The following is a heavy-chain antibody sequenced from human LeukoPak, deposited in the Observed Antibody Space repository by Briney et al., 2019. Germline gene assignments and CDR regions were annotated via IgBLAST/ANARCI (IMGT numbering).Heavy chain of an antibody. CDR3: ARERGWDLDSYYFAMDV. CDR1: GFTFSDYY. V-gene: IGHV3-11*04. D-gene: IGHD1-26*01. J-gene: IGHJ6*02. Sequence: GGSLRLSCAASGFTFSDYYMSWIRQAPGKGLEWVSYISSSGSTIHYADSVKGRFTISRDNAKNSLYLQMNSLRVEDTAVYYCARERGWDLDSYYFAMDVWGQGTTVPVSS. CDR2: ISSSGSTI.